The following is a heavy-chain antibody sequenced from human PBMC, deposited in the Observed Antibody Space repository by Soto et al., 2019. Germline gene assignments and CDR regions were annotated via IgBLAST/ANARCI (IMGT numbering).Heavy chain of an antibody. CDR1: GGTFSSYA. V-gene: IGHV1-69*13. J-gene: IGHJ4*02. D-gene: IGHD3-22*01. CDR2: IIPIFGTA. CDR3: ARVPYYYDSSGYPAYFDY. Sequence: SVKVSCKASGGTFSSYAISWVRQAPGQGLEWMGGIIPIFGTANYAQKSQGRVTITADESTSTAYMELSSLRSEDTAVYYCARVPYYYDSSGYPAYFDYWGQGTLVTVS.